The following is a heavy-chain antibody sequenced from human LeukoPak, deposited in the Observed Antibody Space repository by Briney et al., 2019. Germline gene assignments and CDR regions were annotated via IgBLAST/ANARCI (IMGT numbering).Heavy chain of an antibody. CDR1: GGSFSGYY. CDR3: ARGRAMVTDAFDI. V-gene: IGHV4-34*01. CDR2: INHSGSS. J-gene: IGHJ3*02. D-gene: IGHD5-18*01. Sequence: PSETLSLTCAVYGGSFSGYYWSWIRQSPGKGLEWIGEINHSGSSNNNLSLKSRVTMSVDTSKNQFFLKLTSVTAADTAVYYCARGRAMVTDAFDIWGQGTMVTVSS.